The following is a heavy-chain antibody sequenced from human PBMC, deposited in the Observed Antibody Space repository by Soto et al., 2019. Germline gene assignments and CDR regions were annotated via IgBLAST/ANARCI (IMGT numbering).Heavy chain of an antibody. D-gene: IGHD1-7*01. CDR3: ARGGNWNYVGRDYYYGMDV. CDR1: GSTFTGYY. V-gene: IGHV1-2*04. CDR2: INPNSGGT. J-gene: IGHJ6*02. Sequence: ASVKGCFGASGSTFTGYYMDWVRQAPGQGREWMGWINPNSGGTNYAQKFQGWVTMTRDTSISTAYMELSRLRSDDTAVYYCARGGNWNYVGRDYYYGMDVWGQGTTVTAS.